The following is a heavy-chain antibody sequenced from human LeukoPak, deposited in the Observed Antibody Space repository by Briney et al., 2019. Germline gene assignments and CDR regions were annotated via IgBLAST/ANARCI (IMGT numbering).Heavy chain of an antibody. D-gene: IGHD3-10*01. V-gene: IGHV4-34*01. CDR2: INHSGST. CDR1: GGSFSGYY. J-gene: IGHJ4*02. CDR3: AKLSMVRGS. Sequence: PSETLSLTCAVYGGSFSGYYWSWIRQPPGKGLEWIGEINHSGSTNYNPPLKSRVTISVDTSKNQFSLKLSSVTAADTAVYYCAKLSMVRGSWGQGTPVTVSS.